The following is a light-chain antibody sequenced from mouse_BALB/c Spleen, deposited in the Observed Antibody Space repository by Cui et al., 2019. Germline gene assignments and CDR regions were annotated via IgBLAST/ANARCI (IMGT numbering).Light chain of an antibody. CDR3: HRWSSYPWT. CDR2: STS. Sequence: QIVLTQYSANISASLGEKITISCSASSNVNYMHWYQQKSGTSPKRLIYSTSYPASGGPSRFSGSGSGTFYSLTSSSVEAEDDADNYCHRWSSYPWTFGGGTKLEIK. J-gene: IGKJ1*01. V-gene: IGKV4-80*01. CDR1: SNVNY.